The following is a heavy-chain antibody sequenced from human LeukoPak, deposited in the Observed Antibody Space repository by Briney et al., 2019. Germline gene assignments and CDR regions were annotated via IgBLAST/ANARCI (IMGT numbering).Heavy chain of an antibody. J-gene: IGHJ6*04. V-gene: IGHV3-7*03. CDR1: GFTFSSYW. CDR3: ARDMYYDILTGYYYYYGMDV. Sequence: GGSLRLSCAASGFTFSSYWMSWVRQAPGKGLEWVANIKQDGSEKYYVDSVKGRFTISRDNAKNSLYLQMNSLRAEGTAVYYCARDMYYDILTGYYYYYGMDVWGKGTTVTVSS. CDR2: IKQDGSEK. D-gene: IGHD3-9*01.